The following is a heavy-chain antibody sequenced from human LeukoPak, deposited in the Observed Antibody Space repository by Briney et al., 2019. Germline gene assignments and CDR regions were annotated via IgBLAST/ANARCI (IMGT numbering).Heavy chain of an antibody. J-gene: IGHJ4*02. V-gene: IGHV3-7*01. CDR2: IKQDGSEK. CDR3: AKLSLLQPDDY. CDR1: GFTFSSYW. Sequence: PGGSLRLSCAASGFTFSSYWMSWVRQAPGKGLEWVANIKQDGSEKYYVDSVKGRFTISRDNAKNSLYLQMNSLRAEDTAVYYCAKLSLLQPDDYWGQGTLVTVSS. D-gene: IGHD1-14*01.